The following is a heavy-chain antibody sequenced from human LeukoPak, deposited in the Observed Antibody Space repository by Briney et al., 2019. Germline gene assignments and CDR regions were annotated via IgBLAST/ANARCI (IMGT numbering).Heavy chain of an antibody. CDR1: GFTFNSYW. CDR2: INPDGSGK. V-gene: IGHV3-7*01. Sequence: PGGSLRLSCEASGFTFNSYWMIWVRQAPGKGLGRVANINPDGSGKYYVDSVKGRFTISRDNAKKSLYLQMNSLRAEDTAVYYCASKQGDYWGQGTLVTVSS. CDR3: ASKQGDY. J-gene: IGHJ4*02.